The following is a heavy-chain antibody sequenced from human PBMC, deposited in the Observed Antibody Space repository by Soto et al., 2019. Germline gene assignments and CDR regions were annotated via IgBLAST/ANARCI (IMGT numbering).Heavy chain of an antibody. CDR2: INPGGGST. J-gene: IGHJ4*02. V-gene: IGHV1-46*03. Sequence: ASVKVSCKTSGYTFTSYYIHWVRQAPGQGLEWMGIINPGGGSTSYAQKFQGRVTMTRDTSTSTLYMELSSLRFEDTAVYYCARGVGDYGDYWGQGTLVTVSS. CDR3: ARGVGDYGDY. CDR1: GYTFTSYY. D-gene: IGHD3-10*01.